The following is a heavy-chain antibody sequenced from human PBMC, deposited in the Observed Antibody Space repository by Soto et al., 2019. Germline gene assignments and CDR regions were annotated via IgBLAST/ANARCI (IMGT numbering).Heavy chain of an antibody. CDR3: ARGRMGYDSDVYQIIQH. J-gene: IGHJ1*01. CDR2: MNPDSGTT. V-gene: IGHV1-8*01. CDR1: GYSFTNHE. Sequence: QVQLVQSGAEVKKPGASVKVTCRTSGYSFTNHEINWVRQATGQGLEWMGWMNPDSGTTASAQKFQGRVTMTRDTSINTAYMELSSLRYEDTAVYYCARGRMGYDSDVYQIIQHWGQGTLVTVSS. D-gene: IGHD3-22*01.